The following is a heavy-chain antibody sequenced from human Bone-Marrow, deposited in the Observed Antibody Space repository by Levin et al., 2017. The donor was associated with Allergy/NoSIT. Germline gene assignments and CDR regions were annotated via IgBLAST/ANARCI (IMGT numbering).Heavy chain of an antibody. CDR1: GFTFSSYW. CDR3: ARDRIYCSSTSCDRDEFDY. V-gene: IGHV3-7*04. Sequence: GGSLRLSCAASGFTFSSYWMSWVRQAPGKGLEWVANIKQDGSEKYYVDSVKGRFTISRDNAKNSLYLQMNSLRAEDTAVYYCARDRIYCSSTSCDRDEFDYWGQGTLVTVSS. D-gene: IGHD2-2*02. J-gene: IGHJ4*02. CDR2: IKQDGSEK.